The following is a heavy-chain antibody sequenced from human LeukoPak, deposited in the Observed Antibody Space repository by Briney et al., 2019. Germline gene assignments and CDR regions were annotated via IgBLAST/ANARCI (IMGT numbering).Heavy chain of an antibody. V-gene: IGHV3-33*06. D-gene: IGHD1-14*01. Sequence: PGRSLRLSCAASGFTFSDYGMHWVRQAPGKGLEWVAVIWYDGSNKYYADSVKGRFTISRDNSKNTLHLQMNSLRAEDTAVYYCAKGNQRAYDAFDIWGQGTMVTVSS. CDR2: IWYDGSNK. CDR1: GFTFSDYG. J-gene: IGHJ3*02. CDR3: AKGNQRAYDAFDI.